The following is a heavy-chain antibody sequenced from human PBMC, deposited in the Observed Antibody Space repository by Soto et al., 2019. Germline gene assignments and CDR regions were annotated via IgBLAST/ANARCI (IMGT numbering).Heavy chain of an antibody. D-gene: IGHD2-15*01. J-gene: IGHJ4*01. CDR3: AKGRCSGNSCYVPDY. CDR2: ILHDGSEL. CDR1: GFSFSTYG. V-gene: IGHV3-30*18. Sequence: GGSLRLSCAAAGFSFSTYGMHWVCQAPAKWLEWVAVILHDGSELYYASSVKGRFTIARDNSENTLYLQMNSLRGEDSAVFFCAKGRCSGNSCYVPDYWGHGSRVTVSS.